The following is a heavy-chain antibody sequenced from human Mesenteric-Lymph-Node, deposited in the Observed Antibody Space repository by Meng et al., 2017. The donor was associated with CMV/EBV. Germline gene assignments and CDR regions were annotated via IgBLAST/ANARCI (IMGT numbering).Heavy chain of an antibody. J-gene: IGHJ4*02. Sequence: SLKISCAASGFTFSSSAMHWVRQAPGKGLEWVAVISYDGSNEHYADSVKGRFTISRDNSKDTLFLQMNRLRAEDTAVYYCARDPGLRSGRDYFEYWGQGTLVTVSS. D-gene: IGHD1-26*01. V-gene: IGHV3-30*04. CDR2: ISYDGSNE. CDR3: ARDPGLRSGRDYFEY. CDR1: GFTFSSSA.